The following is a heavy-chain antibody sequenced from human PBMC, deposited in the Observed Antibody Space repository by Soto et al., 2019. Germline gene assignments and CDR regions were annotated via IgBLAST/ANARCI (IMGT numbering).Heavy chain of an antibody. Sequence: GGSLRLSCAASGFTFSSYAIHWVRQAPGKGLEYVSAISSNGGTTYYANSVKGRFTISRDNSKNTLYLQMGSLRAEDMAVYYCARGFYDILTGFRDYYYGMDVWGQGTTVTVSS. D-gene: IGHD3-9*01. J-gene: IGHJ6*02. CDR2: ISSNGGTT. CDR3: ARGFYDILTGFRDYYYGMDV. V-gene: IGHV3-64*01. CDR1: GFTFSSYA.